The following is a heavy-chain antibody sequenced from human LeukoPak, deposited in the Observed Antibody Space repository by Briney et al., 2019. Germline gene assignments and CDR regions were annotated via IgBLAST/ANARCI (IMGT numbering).Heavy chain of an antibody. J-gene: IGHJ4*02. CDR2: INHSGST. Sequence: SETLSLTCTVYGGSFSGYYWSWIRQPPGKGLEWIGEINHSGSTNYNPSLKSRVTISVDTSKNQFSLKLSSVTAADTAVYYCAIGEIAARLGYRGQGTLVTVSS. CDR3: AIGEIAARLGY. CDR1: GGSFSGYY. V-gene: IGHV4-34*01. D-gene: IGHD6-6*01.